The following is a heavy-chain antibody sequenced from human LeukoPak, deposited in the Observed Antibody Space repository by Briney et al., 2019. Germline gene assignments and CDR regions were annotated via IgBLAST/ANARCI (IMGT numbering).Heavy chain of an antibody. J-gene: IGHJ5*02. CDR1: GFTVSSNY. D-gene: IGHD3-10*01. V-gene: IGHV3-66*02. Sequence: PGGSLRLSCAASGFTVSSNYMSWVRQAPGKGLEWVSVIYSGGSTYYADSVKGRFTISRDNSKNTLYLQMNSLRAEDTAVYYCAREVYPTYGSGTNWFDPWGQGTLVTVSS. CDR2: IYSGGST. CDR3: AREVYPTYGSGTNWFDP.